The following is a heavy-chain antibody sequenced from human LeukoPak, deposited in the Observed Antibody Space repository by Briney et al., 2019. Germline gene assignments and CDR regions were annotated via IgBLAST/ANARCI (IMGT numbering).Heavy chain of an antibody. CDR1: GGSISGYY. J-gene: IGHJ2*01. V-gene: IGHV4-59*13. D-gene: IGHD1-26*01. CDR3: ARALVGAKRYATLLGANYYFDL. Sequence: SETLALTCTASGGSISGYYWSWIRQTPGKGLEWIGYIHHSGNPNYNPSLKSRVTISVDTAKSQFSLNLKSVSAADTAVYFCARALVGAKRYATLLGANYYFDLWGRGTLVTVSS. CDR2: IHHSGNP.